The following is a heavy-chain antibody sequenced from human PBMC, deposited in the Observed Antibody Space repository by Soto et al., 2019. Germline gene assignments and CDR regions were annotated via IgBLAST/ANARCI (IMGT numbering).Heavy chain of an antibody. Sequence: GGSLRLSCAPSGFTFSSYCTHCVRQAPGKGLVWVARIHDDGSITNYADSVKGRFTISRDNAKNTLYLQMNSLRAEDTAVYYCGRVPAAAAGIGIDHWGQGILVTVS. J-gene: IGHJ4*02. D-gene: IGHD6-13*01. CDR2: IHDDGSIT. V-gene: IGHV3-74*01. CDR1: GFTFSSYC. CDR3: GRVPAAAAGIGIDH.